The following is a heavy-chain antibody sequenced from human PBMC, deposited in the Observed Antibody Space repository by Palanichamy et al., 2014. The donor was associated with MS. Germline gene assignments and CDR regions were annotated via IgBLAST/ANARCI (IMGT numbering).Heavy chain of an antibody. J-gene: IGHJ4*02. D-gene: IGHD4/OR15-4a*01. Sequence: STNYNPSLKSRVTMSVDTSKNQFSLTLNSVTAADTAVYYCARDLTMSIDYWGQGTLVTVSS. V-gene: IGHV4-4*06. CDR2: ST. CDR3: ARDLTMSIDY.